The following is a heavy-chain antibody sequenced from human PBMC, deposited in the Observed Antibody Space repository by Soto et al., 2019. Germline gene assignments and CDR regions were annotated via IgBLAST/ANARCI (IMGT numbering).Heavy chain of an antibody. J-gene: IGHJ4*02. V-gene: IGHV4-61*01. CDR1: GGSVNNRTYY. Sequence: QVQLQESGPGLLKPSETLSLTCSVSGGSVNNRTYYWSWIRQPPGKRLEWIGYVYYSGTTNYNPSLKSRVSISVDTSKNQSALSLSSVPAANTALYYCARTTAVPNTLRSRYYFDYWGQGTLVTASS. CDR3: ARTTAVPNTLRSRYYFDY. CDR2: VYYSGTT. D-gene: IGHD4-17*01.